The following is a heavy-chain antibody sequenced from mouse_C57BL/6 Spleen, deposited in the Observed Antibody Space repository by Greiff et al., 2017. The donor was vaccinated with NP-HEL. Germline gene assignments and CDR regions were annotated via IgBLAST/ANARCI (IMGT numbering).Heavy chain of an antibody. CDR2: IYWDDDK. V-gene: IGHV8-12*01. Sequence: QVTLKESGPGILQSSQTLSLTCSFSGFSLSTSGMGVSWIRQPSGKGLEWLAHIYWDDDKRYNPSLKSRLTISKDTSRNQVFLKITSVDTADTATYYCARSGYYGSSQRYYFDYWGQGTTLTVSS. D-gene: IGHD1-1*01. CDR3: ARSGYYGSSQRYYFDY. CDR1: GFSLSTSGMG. J-gene: IGHJ2*01.